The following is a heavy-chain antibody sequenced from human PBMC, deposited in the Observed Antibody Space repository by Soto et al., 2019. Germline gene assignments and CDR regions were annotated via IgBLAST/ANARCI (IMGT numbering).Heavy chain of an antibody. CDR1: GYRFTDYK. Sequence: GSSVKVSCKTSGYRFTDYKLHWVRQAPGQGLEWMGWVDPNGGGSNSAQKFQGSVTMTWDTSITTAYLDLTRLTTNDTATYFCATWVDYGDFEGFDFWG. J-gene: IGHJ4*01. D-gene: IGHD4-17*01. V-gene: IGHV1-2*04. CDR2: VDPNGGGS. CDR3: ATWVDYGDFEGFDF.